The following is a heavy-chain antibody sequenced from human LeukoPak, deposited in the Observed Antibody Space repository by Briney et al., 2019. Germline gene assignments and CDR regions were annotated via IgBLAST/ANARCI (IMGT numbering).Heavy chain of an antibody. CDR1: GFTFDDYA. CDR3: AKGSSSSWNSGWFDP. D-gene: IGHD6-13*01. Sequence: GRSLRLSCAASGFTFDDYAMHWVRQAPGKGLERVSGISWNSGSIGYADSVKGRFTISRDNAKNSLYLQMNSLRAEDTALYYCAKGSSSSWNSGWFDPWGQGTLVTVSS. J-gene: IGHJ5*02. V-gene: IGHV3-9*01. CDR2: ISWNSGSI.